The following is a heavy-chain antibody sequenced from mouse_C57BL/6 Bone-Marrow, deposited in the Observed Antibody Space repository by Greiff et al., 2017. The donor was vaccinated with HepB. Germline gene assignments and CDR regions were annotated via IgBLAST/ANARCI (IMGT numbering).Heavy chain of an antibody. V-gene: IGHV1-59*01. CDR2: IDPSDSYT. CDR3: ARWDDYVSWFAY. CDR1: GYTFTSYW. Sequence: QVHVKQPGAELVRPGTSVKLSCKASGYTFTSYWMHWVKQRPGQGLEWIGVIDPSDSYTNYNQKFKGKATLTVDTSSSTAYMQLSSLTSEDSAVYYCARWDDYVSWFAYWGQGTLVTVSA. D-gene: IGHD2-4*01. J-gene: IGHJ3*01.